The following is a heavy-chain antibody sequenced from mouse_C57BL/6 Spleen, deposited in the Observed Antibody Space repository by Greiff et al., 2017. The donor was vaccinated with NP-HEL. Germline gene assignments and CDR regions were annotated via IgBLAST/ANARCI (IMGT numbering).Heavy chain of an antibody. Sequence: DVKLQESGPGLVKPSQSLSLTCSVTGYSITSGYYWNWIRQFPGNKLEWMGYISYDGSNNYNPSLKNRISITRDTSKNQFFLKLNSVITEDTATYYCARDGYLDYWGQGTTLTVSS. V-gene: IGHV3-6*01. CDR1: GYSITSGYY. J-gene: IGHJ2*01. CDR2: ISYDGSN. CDR3: ARDGYLDY.